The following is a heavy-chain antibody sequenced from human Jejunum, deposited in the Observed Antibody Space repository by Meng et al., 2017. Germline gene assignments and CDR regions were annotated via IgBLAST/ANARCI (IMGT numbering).Heavy chain of an antibody. D-gene: IGHD4-23*01. CDR1: SPISSYY. CDR2: RYHIGGT. J-gene: IGHJ5*02. Sequence: GPPLSDPSYTLSPTCHVTWSPISSYYWSCSRHPPGKRLELIVYRYHIGGTNNNHSLKSRVTIAVDTSKNQFSLKLTFVTAADTAVYYCARDSDYGGNSLNWFDPWGPGTLVTVSS. CDR3: ARDSDYGGNSLNWFDP. V-gene: IGHV4-59*01.